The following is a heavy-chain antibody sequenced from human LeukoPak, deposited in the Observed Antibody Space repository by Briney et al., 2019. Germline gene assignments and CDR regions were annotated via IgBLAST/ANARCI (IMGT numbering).Heavy chain of an antibody. J-gene: IGHJ4*02. Sequence: VASVKVSCKASGGTFSSYAISWVRQAPGQGLEWMGGIIPIFGTANYAQKFQGRVTITADESTSTAYVELSSLRSEDTAVYYCARVRDGYNSVYFDYWGQGTLVTVSS. CDR3: ARVRDGYNSVYFDY. D-gene: IGHD5-24*01. V-gene: IGHV1-69*01. CDR1: GGTFSSYA. CDR2: IIPIFGTA.